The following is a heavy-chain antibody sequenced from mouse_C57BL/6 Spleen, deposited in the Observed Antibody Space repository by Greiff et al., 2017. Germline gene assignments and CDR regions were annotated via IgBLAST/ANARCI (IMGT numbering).Heavy chain of an antibody. CDR2: INPSSGYT. D-gene: IGHD1-1*01. CDR1: GYTFTSYW. V-gene: IGHV1-7*01. Sequence: QVQLKQPGAELAKPGASVKLSCKASGYTFTSYWMHWVKQRPGQGLEWIGNINPSSGYTKYNQKFKDNATLTADKASSSSYMQLSSLTSEDSAVYDSSNYYGSSYWYFDVWGTGTTVTVSS. CDR3: SNYYGSSYWYFDV. J-gene: IGHJ1*03.